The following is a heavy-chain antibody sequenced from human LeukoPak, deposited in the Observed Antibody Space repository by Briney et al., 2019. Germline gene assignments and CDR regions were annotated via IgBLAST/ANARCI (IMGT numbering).Heavy chain of an antibody. CDR1: GFTFSSYW. CDR3: ARDAEMATTTFDY. V-gene: IGHV3-7*01. J-gene: IGHJ4*02. CDR2: IKQDGSEK. D-gene: IGHD5-24*01. Sequence: PGGSLRLSCAASGFTFSSYWMSWVRQAPGKGLEWVANIKQDGSEKYYVDSVKGRFTISRDNAKNSLYLQMNSLRAEDTAVYYCARDAEMATTTFDYWGQGTLVTVSS.